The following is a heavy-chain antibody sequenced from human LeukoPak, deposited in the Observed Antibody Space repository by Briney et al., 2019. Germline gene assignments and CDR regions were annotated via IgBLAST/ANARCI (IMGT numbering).Heavy chain of an antibody. CDR1: GGTFSSYA. CDR3: ARDRRIAAASYYYGMDV. V-gene: IGHV1-69*04. D-gene: IGHD6-13*01. J-gene: IGHJ6*02. CDR2: IIPIFGIA. Sequence: SVKVSCKASGGTFSSYAISWVRQAPGQGLEWMGRIIPIFGIANYAQKFQGRVTITADKSTSTDYMELSSLRSEDTAVYYCARDRRIAAASYYYGMDVWGQGTTVTVSS.